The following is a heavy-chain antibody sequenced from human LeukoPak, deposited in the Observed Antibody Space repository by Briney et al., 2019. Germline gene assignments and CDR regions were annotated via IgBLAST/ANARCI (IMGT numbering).Heavy chain of an antibody. Sequence: PSETLSLTCAVSGVSISSSYSYWGWIRQPPGMGLEWIGSIYYTGNTYYNASLKSQVSISIDTSKNQFSLKLTSVTAADTAVYYCARQTGSGLFILPGGQGTLVTVSS. CDR3: ARQTGSGLFILP. CDR1: GVSISSSYSY. J-gene: IGHJ4*02. CDR2: IYYTGNT. V-gene: IGHV4-39*01. D-gene: IGHD3/OR15-3a*01.